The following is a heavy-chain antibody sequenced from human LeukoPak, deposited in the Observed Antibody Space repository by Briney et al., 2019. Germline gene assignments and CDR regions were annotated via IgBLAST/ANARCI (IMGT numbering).Heavy chain of an antibody. D-gene: IGHD5-24*01. CDR1: GYTFTSNY. CDR3: ATSRDGYIELDY. V-gene: IGHV1-46*01. J-gene: IGHJ4*02. Sequence: ASVKVSCKAFGYTFTSNYMHWVRQAPGQGPEWMGVISPSGGSTTYAQKFQGRVTLTRGMSTSTDYLELSSLRSEDTAVYYCATSRDGYIELDYWGQGTLVTVSS. CDR2: ISPSGGST.